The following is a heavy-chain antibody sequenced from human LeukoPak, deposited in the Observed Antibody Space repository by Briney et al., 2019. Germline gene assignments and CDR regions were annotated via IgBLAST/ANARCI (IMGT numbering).Heavy chain of an antibody. CDR3: ARGQSGSSSWYDY. CDR2: INPNSGGT. CDR1: GYTFTGYY. J-gene: IGHJ4*02. D-gene: IGHD6-13*01. V-gene: IGHV1-2*04. Sequence: ASVKVSCKASGYTFTGYYMHWVRQAPGQGLEWMGWINPNSGGTNYVQKFQGWVTMTRDTSISTAYMELSRLRSDDTAVYYCARGQSGSSSWYDYWGQGTLVTVSS.